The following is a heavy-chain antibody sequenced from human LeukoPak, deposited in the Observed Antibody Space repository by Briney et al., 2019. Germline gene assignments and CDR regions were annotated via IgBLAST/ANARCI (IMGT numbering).Heavy chain of an antibody. CDR1: GYTFTGYY. CDR2: INPNSGGT. D-gene: IGHD6-19*01. J-gene: IGHJ4*02. V-gene: IGHV1-2*02. Sequence: EASVKVSCKASGYTFTGYYIHWVRQAPGQGLEWMGWINPNSGGTNYAQKFQGRVTMTRDTSISTAYMELSRLRSDDTAVYYCAKYSSGRGIDYWGQGTLVTVSS. CDR3: AKYSSGRGIDY.